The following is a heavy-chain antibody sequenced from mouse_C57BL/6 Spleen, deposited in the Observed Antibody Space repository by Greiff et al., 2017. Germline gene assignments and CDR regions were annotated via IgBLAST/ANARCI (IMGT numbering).Heavy chain of an antibody. V-gene: IGHV1-42*01. J-gene: IGHJ2*01. D-gene: IGHD1-1*01. CDR2: INPSTGGT. CDR1: GYSFTGYY. CDR3: ARDNYAYYLDY. Sequence: EVQLQQSGPELVKPGASVKISCKASGYSFTGYYMNWVKQSPEQSLEWIGEINPSTGGTTYNQKFKAKATLTVDKSSSTAYMQLKSLTSEDSAVYYCARDNYAYYLDYWGQGTTLTVSS.